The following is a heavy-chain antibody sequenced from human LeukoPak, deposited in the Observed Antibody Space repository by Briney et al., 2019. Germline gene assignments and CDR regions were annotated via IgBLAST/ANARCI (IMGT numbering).Heavy chain of an antibody. CDR3: ARVVGRWLQFIDAFDI. V-gene: IGHV1-2*02. Sequence: GASVKVSCQASGYTFTGYYMHWARQAPGQGLEWMGWINPNSGGKDDAQKFQGRVTMTRDTSISTAYMELSRLRSDDTAVYYCARVVGRWLQFIDAFDIWGQGTIVTVSS. CDR1: GYTFTGYY. J-gene: IGHJ3*02. CDR2: INPNSGGK. D-gene: IGHD5-24*01.